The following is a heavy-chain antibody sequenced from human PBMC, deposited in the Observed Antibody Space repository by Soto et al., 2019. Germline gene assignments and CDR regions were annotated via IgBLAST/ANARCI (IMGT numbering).Heavy chain of an antibody. J-gene: IGHJ6*02. D-gene: IGHD1-26*01. Sequence: QVQLVQSGAEVKKPGSSVKVSCKASGGTFSSYASSWVRQSPGQGLEWMGGSIPIFGTADYAKTFQGSVTLTADESTSTAYMELSSLRSEDTAVYYCATHTGTSPEGRYYYGMDVWGQGTTVNVSS. CDR2: SIPIFGTA. CDR3: ATHTGTSPEGRYYYGMDV. V-gene: IGHV1-69*12. CDR1: GGTFSSYA.